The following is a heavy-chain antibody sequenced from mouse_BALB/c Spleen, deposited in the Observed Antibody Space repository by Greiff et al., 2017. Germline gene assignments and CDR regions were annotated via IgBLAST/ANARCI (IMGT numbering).Heavy chain of an antibody. CDR2: IWGDGST. CDR1: GFSLTGYG. V-gene: IGHV2-6-7*01. J-gene: IGHJ2*01. D-gene: IGHD1-1*01. CDR3: ARGYYYGSSYGGYFDY. Sequence: VKLMESGPGLVAPSQSLSITCTVSGFSLTGYGVNWVRQPPGKGLEWLGMIWGDGSTDYNSALKSRLSISKDNSKSQVFLKMNSLQTDDTARYYCARGYYYGSSYGGYFDYWGQGTTLTVSS.